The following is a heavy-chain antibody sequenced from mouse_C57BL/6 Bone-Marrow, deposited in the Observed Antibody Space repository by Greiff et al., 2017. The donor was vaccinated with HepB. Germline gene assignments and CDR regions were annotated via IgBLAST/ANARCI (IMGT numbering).Heavy chain of an antibody. CDR3: AREYYFDY. CDR2: IDPSDSYT. CDR1: GYTFTSYW. J-gene: IGHJ2*01. Sequence: QVQLQQPGAELVMPGASVKLSCKASGYTFTSYWMHWVKQRPGQGLEWIGEIDPSDSYTNYNQKFQGKSTLTVDKSSSTAYMQLSSLTSEDSAVYYCAREYYFDYWGQGTTLTVSS. V-gene: IGHV1-69*01.